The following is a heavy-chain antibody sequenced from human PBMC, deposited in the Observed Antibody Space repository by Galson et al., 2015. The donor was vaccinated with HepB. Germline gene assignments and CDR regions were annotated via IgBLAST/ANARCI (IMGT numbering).Heavy chain of an antibody. D-gene: IGHD2-2*01. CDR2: ITWNSGKI. CDR1: GFTFDGYA. Sequence: SLRLSCAASGFTFDGYAMHWVRQAPGKGLEWVSSITWNSGKIGYADSVKGRFTISRDNAKNSLYLQMDSLRAEDTALYYCAKDVLYSSTCYDFWGQGTLVTVSS. CDR3: AKDVLYSSTCYDF. V-gene: IGHV3-9*01. J-gene: IGHJ4*02.